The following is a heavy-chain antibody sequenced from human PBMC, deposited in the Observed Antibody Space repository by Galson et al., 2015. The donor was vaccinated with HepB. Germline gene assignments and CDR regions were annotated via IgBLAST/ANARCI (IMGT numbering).Heavy chain of an antibody. CDR2: IYYSGTP. D-gene: IGHD2-15*01. V-gene: IGHV4-39*01. J-gene: IGHJ4*02. CDR3: ARAYCIGGSFYSLIDN. CDR1: GGSIISSNYY. Sequence: ETLAFSCTVSGGSIISSNYYWGWIRQPPGKGLEWIGSIYYSGTPYYSPSLKSQVTISEYTYKNQFALKLISVTAADTAVYYCARAYCIGGSFYSLIDNWVPGSLVTVSS.